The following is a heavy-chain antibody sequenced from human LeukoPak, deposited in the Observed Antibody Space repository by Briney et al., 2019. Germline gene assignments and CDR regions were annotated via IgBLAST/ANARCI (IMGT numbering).Heavy chain of an antibody. J-gene: IGHJ4*02. Sequence: GGSLRLSCTASGFTFTTYAMGWVRQAPRKGLEWVSAISGSGGDTYYADSVKGRFTISRDNSKNTLYLQMNNLSAEDTAVYYCARDNDYYDLHYWGQGTLVTVSS. CDR3: ARDNDYYDLHY. CDR1: GFTFTTYA. D-gene: IGHD3-22*01. CDR2: ISGSGGDT. V-gene: IGHV3-23*01.